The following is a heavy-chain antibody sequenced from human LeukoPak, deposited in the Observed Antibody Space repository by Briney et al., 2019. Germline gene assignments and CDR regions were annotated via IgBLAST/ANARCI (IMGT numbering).Heavy chain of an antibody. J-gene: IGHJ4*02. V-gene: IGHV3-74*01. Sequence: GGSLRLSCAASGFTFRTYWMHWVRQAPGKGLVWVSRITPDGSRTDHADSVRGRFTISRDDAKNTLYLQMNSLRAEDTALYYCAKEGIGIIAAAGFDYWGQGTLVTVSS. D-gene: IGHD6-13*01. CDR1: GFTFRTYW. CDR3: AKEGIGIIAAAGFDY. CDR2: ITPDGSRT.